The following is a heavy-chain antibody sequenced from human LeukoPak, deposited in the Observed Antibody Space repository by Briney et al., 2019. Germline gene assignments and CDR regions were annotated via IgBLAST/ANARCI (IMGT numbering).Heavy chain of an antibody. CDR1: GFTFSNYN. CDR2: ISSSSSYI. D-gene: IGHD4-11*01. Sequence: GGSLRLSCAASGFTFSNYNMNWVRQAPGKGLEWVSPISSSSSYIYYADSVKGRFTISRDNAKNSLFLQLNSLRAEDTAIYYCARSPTVITFYFDYWGHGTLVTVSS. J-gene: IGHJ4*01. V-gene: IGHV3-21*01. CDR3: ARSPTVITFYFDY.